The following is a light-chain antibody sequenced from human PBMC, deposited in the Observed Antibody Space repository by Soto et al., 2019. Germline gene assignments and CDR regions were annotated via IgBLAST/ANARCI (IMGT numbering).Light chain of an antibody. CDR2: AAS. V-gene: IGKV1-39*01. Sequence: DIQMTQSKTSLSVSVGDRVTITCRASQSISSYLNWYQQKPGKAPKLLIYAASSLQSGVPSRFSGSGSGTDFTLTISSLQPEDFATYYCQQSYSTPWTFGQGTKVDIK. CDR1: QSISSY. J-gene: IGKJ1*01. CDR3: QQSYSTPWT.